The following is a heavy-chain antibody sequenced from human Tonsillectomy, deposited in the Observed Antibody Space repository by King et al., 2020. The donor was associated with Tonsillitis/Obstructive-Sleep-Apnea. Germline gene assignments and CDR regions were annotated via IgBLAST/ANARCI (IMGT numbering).Heavy chain of an antibody. J-gene: IGHJ4*02. CDR3: AHRRTTVTTDYFDY. D-gene: IGHD4-17*01. CDR2: IYWDDDK. V-gene: IGHV2-5*02. Sequence: FTLKESGPTLVKPTQNLTLTCTFSGFSLSTSGVGVGWIRQPPGKALEWLALIYWDDDKRYSPSLNTRLTITKDTSKNQVVLTMTDMDPVDTATYYCAHRRTTVTTDYFDYWGQGTLVTVSS. CDR1: GFSLSTSGVG.